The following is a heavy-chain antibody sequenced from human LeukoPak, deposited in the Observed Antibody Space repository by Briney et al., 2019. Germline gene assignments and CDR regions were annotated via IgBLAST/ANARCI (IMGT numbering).Heavy chain of an antibody. V-gene: IGHV1-8*01. D-gene: IGHD3-10*01. CDR2: MNPNSGNT. CDR1: GYTFTSYD. J-gene: IGHJ5*02. CDR3: ARRRMARGVKGYWFDP. Sequence: ASVKVSCKASGYTFTSYDINWVRQATGQGLEWMGWMNPNSGNTGYAQKFQGRVTMTRNTSISTAYMELSSLRSEDTAVYYCARRRMARGVKGYWFDPWGQGTLVTVSS.